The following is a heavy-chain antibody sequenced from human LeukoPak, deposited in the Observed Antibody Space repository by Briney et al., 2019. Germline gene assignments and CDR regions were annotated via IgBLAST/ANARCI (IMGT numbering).Heavy chain of an antibody. Sequence: GGSLRLSCAASGFTFSSYAMSWVRQAPGKGLEWVSAISGSGGSTYYADSVKGRFTISRDNSKNTLYLQMNSLRAEDTAVYYCAKGGYDSSGYYYKGDAFDIWGQGTMVTVSS. D-gene: IGHD3-22*01. CDR1: GFTFSSYA. V-gene: IGHV3-23*01. J-gene: IGHJ3*02. CDR3: AKGGYDSSGYYYKGDAFDI. CDR2: ISGSGGST.